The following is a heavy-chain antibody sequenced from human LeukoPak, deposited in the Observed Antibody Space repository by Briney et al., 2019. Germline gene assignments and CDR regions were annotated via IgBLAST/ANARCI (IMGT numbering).Heavy chain of an antibody. CDR3: ARSYSSGWLFWDGYWFDP. CDR1: GFTFSSYS. D-gene: IGHD6-19*01. J-gene: IGHJ5*02. CDR2: ISSSSSYI. V-gene: IGHV3-21*01. Sequence: PGGSLRLSCAASGFTFSSYSMNWVRQAPGKGLEWVSSISSSSSYIYYADSVKGRFTISRDNAKNSLYLQMNSLRAEDTAVYYCARSYSSGWLFWDGYWFDPWGQGTLVTVSS.